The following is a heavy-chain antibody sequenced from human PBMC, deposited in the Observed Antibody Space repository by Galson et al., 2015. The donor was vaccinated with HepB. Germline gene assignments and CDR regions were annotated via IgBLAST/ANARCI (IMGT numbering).Heavy chain of an antibody. CDR1: GFTFSTYA. Sequence: SLRLSCAASGFTFSTYAMTWVRQGPGKGLEWVSRITASGSTQYADSVKGRFTISRDNSKSTLYLQMDSLRAEDTAFYYCTKAYGGDWSYYDSWGQGALVTVSS. V-gene: IGHV3-23*01. J-gene: IGHJ4*02. D-gene: IGHD2-21*02. CDR2: ITASGST. CDR3: TKAYGGDWSYYDS.